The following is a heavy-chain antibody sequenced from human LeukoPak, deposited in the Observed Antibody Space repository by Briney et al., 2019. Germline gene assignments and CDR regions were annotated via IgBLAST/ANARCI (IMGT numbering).Heavy chain of an antibody. CDR3: ARAGVAYYYDSSGYYDSYYFDY. J-gene: IGHJ4*02. D-gene: IGHD3-22*01. Sequence: KPSETLSLTCNVSGDSATSDIYFWGWLRQPPGKGLEWIGAIYYSGSTNYNPSLKSRVTISVDTSKNQFSLKLSSVTAADTAVYYCARAGVAYYYDSSGYYDSYYFDYWGQGTLVTVSS. CDR1: GDSATSDIYF. V-gene: IGHV4-61*01. CDR2: IYYSGST.